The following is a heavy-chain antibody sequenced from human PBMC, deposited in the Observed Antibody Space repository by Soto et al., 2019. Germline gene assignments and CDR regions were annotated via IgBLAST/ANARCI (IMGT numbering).Heavy chain of an antibody. Sequence: GGSLRLSCAVSGFNVMSYWMSWVRQAPGKGLEWVASTKEDGSEIYYLHSVRGRFSISRDSAGNALHLTMNYLSAEDTGVYFYARDIGFDYVNWGQGTLVTVSS. CDR3: ARDIGFDYVN. J-gene: IGHJ4*02. V-gene: IGHV3-7*01. CDR2: TKEDGSEI. CDR1: GFNVMSYW. D-gene: IGHD3-16*01.